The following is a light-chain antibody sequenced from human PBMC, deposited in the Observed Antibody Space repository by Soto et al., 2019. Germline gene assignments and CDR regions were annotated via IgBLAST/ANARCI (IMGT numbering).Light chain of an antibody. CDR2: AAS. CDR1: QSVSSTF. Sequence: EIVLTQSPGTLSLSPGERATLSCRASQSVSSTFLTWYQQKPGQAPRLLIFAASSRATGIPDRFSGSGSGTDFTLTISRLEPEDFAVYYCQQYGILPLTFGGGTKVEIK. J-gene: IGKJ4*01. V-gene: IGKV3-20*01. CDR3: QQYGILPLT.